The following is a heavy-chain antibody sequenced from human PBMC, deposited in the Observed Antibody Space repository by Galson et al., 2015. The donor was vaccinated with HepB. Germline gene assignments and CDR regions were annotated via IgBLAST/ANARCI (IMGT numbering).Heavy chain of an antibody. D-gene: IGHD3-16*02. V-gene: IGHV3-23*01. CDR2: ISDSGGRT. CDR1: GVTFSSYA. J-gene: IGHJ4*02. CDR3: WKSPLYYDYVWGSYRYRAGDY. Sequence: SLRLSCAASGVTFSSYAMSWVRQAPGKGLEWVSGISDSGGRTNYADSVKGRFTISRDNSKNTLYLQMNSLRAEDTAVYYCWKSPLYYDYVWGSYRYRAGDYWGQGTLVTVSS.